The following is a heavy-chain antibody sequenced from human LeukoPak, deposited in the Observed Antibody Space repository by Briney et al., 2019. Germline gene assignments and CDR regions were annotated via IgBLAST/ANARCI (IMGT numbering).Heavy chain of an antibody. CDR1: GYTLTELS. V-gene: IGHV1-24*01. Sequence: ASVKVSCKVSGYTLTELSMHWVRQAPGKGLEWMGGFDPEDGETIYAQKFQGRVAMTEDTSTETGYMELSSLRSEDTAVYYCAIVDNYGSGTYEYWGQGTLVSVSS. J-gene: IGHJ4*02. CDR2: FDPEDGET. CDR3: AIVDNYGSGTYEY. D-gene: IGHD3-10*01.